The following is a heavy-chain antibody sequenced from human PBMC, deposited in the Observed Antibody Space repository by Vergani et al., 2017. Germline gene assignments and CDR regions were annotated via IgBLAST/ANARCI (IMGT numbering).Heavy chain of an antibody. Sequence: LVESGGGLVQPGGSLRLSCAASSFNVSSHYMTWVRQAPGKGLEWVSTINIGGRTSYADSVKGRLTLTRDDSKNTLHLQMNSLRPEDTAVYYCARGMTTETTDLDGFDIWGQGTMVSVSS. J-gene: IGHJ3*02. CDR2: INIGGRT. CDR1: SFNVSSHY. CDR3: ARGMTTETTDLDGFDI. D-gene: IGHD4-17*01. V-gene: IGHV3-66*02.